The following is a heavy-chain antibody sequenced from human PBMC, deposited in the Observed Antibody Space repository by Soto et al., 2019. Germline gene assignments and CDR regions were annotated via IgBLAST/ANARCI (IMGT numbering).Heavy chain of an antibody. D-gene: IGHD3-3*01. V-gene: IGHV1-2*04. Sequence: ASVKVSCKASGYTFTGYPMHWVRQAPGQGLEWMGWINPNSGDTNYAQKFQGWVTMTRDTSISTAYMELSRLRSDDTAVYYCAIAYYYFCGDYYPQEAFAISTRGTLVTVS. CDR3: AIAYYYFCGDYYPQEAFAI. J-gene: IGHJ3*02. CDR2: INPNSGDT. CDR1: GYTFTGYP.